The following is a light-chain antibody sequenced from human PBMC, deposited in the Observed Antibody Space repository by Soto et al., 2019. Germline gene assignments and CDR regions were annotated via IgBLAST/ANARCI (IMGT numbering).Light chain of an antibody. CDR2: EVS. CDR3: SSFAGNNNLV. CDR1: SSDVGGYNY. J-gene: IGLJ2*01. V-gene: IGLV2-8*01. Sequence: QSALTQPPSASGSPGQSVTIYCTGTSSDVGGYNYVSWYQQHPGKAPKLMISEVSKRPSGVPDRFSGSKSGNTASLTVSGLQAEDEADYYCSSFAGNNNLVFGGVTKLTVL.